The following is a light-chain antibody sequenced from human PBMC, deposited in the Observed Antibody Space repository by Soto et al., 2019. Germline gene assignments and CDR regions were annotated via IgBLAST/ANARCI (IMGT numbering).Light chain of an antibody. CDR3: QQSYITPFT. V-gene: IGKV1-39*01. CDR1: QTVSYF. Sequence: DFQMTHSPSSLSASVGDRITITCRASQTVSYFLNWYQHKPGKPPRLLIYAATSLEGGVTSRFSGSGSGTDFTLTISSLQPEDIATYYCQQSYITPFTFGPGTKVDIK. J-gene: IGKJ3*01. CDR2: AAT.